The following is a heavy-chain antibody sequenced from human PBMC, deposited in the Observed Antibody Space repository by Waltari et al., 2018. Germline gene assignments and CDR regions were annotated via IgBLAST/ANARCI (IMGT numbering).Heavy chain of an antibody. V-gene: IGHV4-59*12. CDR1: AGSISRSY. CDR3: ARDSYVFNGWFNP. D-gene: IGHD3-10*02. J-gene: IGHJ5*02. CDR2: IYYSGYS. Sequence: QVQLQESCPGLLKPSETLSLTCTVSAGSISRSYWNWIRQSPGKGLEWIGYIYYSGYSSFNPSLKSRVSLSVDTSKNQFSLKLNSVTAADTAVYYCARDSYVFNGWFNPWGQGTLVTVSS.